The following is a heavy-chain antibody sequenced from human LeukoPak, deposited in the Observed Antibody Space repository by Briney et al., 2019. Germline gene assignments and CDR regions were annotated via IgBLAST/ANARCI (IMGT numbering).Heavy chain of an antibody. Sequence: PGGSLRLSCSASGFTFSNYFMSWVRQAPGKGLEWVSGISGSGDTIYYADSVKGRFAISRDNSKNTLYLQMHSLRAEDTAVYSCAKGRFHGSGSYLNSFDIWGQGTMVTVSS. CDR1: GFTFSNYF. D-gene: IGHD3-10*01. CDR3: AKGRFHGSGSYLNSFDI. CDR2: ISGSGDTI. J-gene: IGHJ3*02. V-gene: IGHV3-23*01.